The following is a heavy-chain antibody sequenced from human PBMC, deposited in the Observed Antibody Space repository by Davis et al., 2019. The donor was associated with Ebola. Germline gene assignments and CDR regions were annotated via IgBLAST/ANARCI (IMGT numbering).Heavy chain of an antibody. CDR3: AGYGDYFLG. D-gene: IGHD4-17*01. V-gene: IGHV4-34*01. CDR2: INHSGST. Sequence: SETLSLTCAVYGGSFSGYYWSWIRQPPGKGLEWIGEINHSGSTNYNPSLKSRVTISVDTSKNQLSLQLTSVTAADTAVYYCAGYGDYFLGWGQGTLVTVSS. CDR1: GGSFSGYY. J-gene: IGHJ4*02.